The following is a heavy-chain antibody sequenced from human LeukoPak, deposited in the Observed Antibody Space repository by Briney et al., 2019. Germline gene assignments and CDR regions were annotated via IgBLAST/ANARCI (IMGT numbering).Heavy chain of an antibody. D-gene: IGHD6-19*01. CDR2: ISSSSSYI. J-gene: IGHJ4*02. CDR3: ARVEGIAVDGHGVQDY. V-gene: IGHV3-21*01. Sequence: GGSLRLSCAASGFTFSSYSMNWVRQAPGKGLEWVSSISSSSSYIYYADSVKGRFTISRDNAKNSLYLQMNILRAEDTAVYYCARVEGIAVDGHGVQDYWGQGTLVTVSS. CDR1: GFTFSSYS.